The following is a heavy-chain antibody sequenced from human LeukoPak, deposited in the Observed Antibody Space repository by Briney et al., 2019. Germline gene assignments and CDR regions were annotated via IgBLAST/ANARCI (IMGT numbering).Heavy chain of an antibody. CDR2: IYSGGST. D-gene: IGHD2-2*01. CDR3: ARLYCSSTSCHLSYYYYYMDV. V-gene: IGHV3-53*01. J-gene: IGHJ6*03. Sequence: GGSLRLSCAASGFTVSSNYMSWVRQAPGKGLEWVSVIYSGGSTYYADSVEGRFTISRDNSKNTLYLQMNSLRAEDTAVYYCARLYCSSTSCHLSYYYYYMDVWGKGTTVTVSS. CDR1: GFTVSSNY.